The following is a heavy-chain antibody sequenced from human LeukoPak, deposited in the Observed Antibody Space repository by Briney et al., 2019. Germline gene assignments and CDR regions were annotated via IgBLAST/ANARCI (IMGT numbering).Heavy chain of an antibody. J-gene: IGHJ4*02. D-gene: IGHD4-17*01. CDR1: GFTFSSYS. V-gene: IGHV3-21*01. Sequence: GGSLRLSCAASGFTFSSYSMNWVRQAPGKGLEWVSSISSSSSYIYYADSVKGRFTISRDNAKNSLYLQMNSLRAKDTAVYYCARMDYDDSEYYFDYWGQGTLVTVSS. CDR3: ARMDYDDSEYYFDY. CDR2: ISSSSSYI.